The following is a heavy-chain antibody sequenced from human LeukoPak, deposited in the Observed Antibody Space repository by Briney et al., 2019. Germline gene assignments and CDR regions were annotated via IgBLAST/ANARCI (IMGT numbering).Heavy chain of an antibody. CDR3: ARLTDYYDSSGYYRNYNWFDP. Sequence: GESLKISCKGSGYSFINYWIAWVRQMPGKGLEWMGIIYPADSDAKYSPSFHGQVTISADTSINTAYLQWSSLTAPDTAMYYCARLTDYYDSSGYYRNYNWFDPWGQGTLVTVSS. J-gene: IGHJ5*02. D-gene: IGHD3-22*01. CDR1: GYSFINYW. CDR2: IYPADSDA. V-gene: IGHV5-51*01.